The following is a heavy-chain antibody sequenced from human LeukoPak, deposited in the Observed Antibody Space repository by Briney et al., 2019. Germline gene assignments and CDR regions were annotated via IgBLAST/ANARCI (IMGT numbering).Heavy chain of an antibody. CDR2: IKQDGSEK. V-gene: IGHV3-7*01. Sequence: GGSLRLSCAASGFIFSRYSMNWVRQAPGRGLEWVANIKQDGSEKYYVDSVKGRFTISRDNAKNSLYLQMNSLRAEDTAVYYCARDVYDSSGYYLGYWGQGTLVTVSS. CDR1: GFIFSRYS. D-gene: IGHD3-22*01. J-gene: IGHJ4*02. CDR3: ARDVYDSSGYYLGY.